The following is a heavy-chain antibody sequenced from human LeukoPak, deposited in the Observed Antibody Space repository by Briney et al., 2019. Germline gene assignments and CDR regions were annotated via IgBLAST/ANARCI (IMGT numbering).Heavy chain of an antibody. CDR2: MNPNRGNT. D-gene: IGHD6-13*01. CDR3: ASLDRHSSSWYNYYYGMDV. Sequence: GASVKVSCKASGYTFTSYDINWVRQATGQGLEWMGWMNPNRGNTGYAQKFQGRVTMTRNTSISTAYMELSSLRSEDTAVYYCASLDRHSSSWYNYYYGMDVWGQGTTVTVSS. J-gene: IGHJ6*02. CDR1: GYTFTSYD. V-gene: IGHV1-8*01.